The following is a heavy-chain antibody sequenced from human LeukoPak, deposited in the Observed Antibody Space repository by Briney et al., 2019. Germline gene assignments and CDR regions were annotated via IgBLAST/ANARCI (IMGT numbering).Heavy chain of an antibody. V-gene: IGHV3-48*03. D-gene: IGHD3-22*01. Sequence: GGSLRLSCAASGFTFSSYEMNWVRQAPGKGLEWVSYISSSGFIMYYADSVEGRFTISRDNAKNSLYLQMNSLRVEDTAVYYCVRTHSSGYYYFDSWGQGTLVTVSS. CDR2: ISSSGFIM. CDR3: VRTHSSGYYYFDS. J-gene: IGHJ4*02. CDR1: GFTFSSYE.